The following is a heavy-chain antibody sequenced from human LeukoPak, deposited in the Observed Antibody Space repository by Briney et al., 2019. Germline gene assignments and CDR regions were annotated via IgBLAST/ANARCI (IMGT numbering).Heavy chain of an antibody. CDR1: GYTFTSYY. J-gene: IGHJ4*02. D-gene: IGHD6-13*01. CDR2: IYPGGGST. Sequence: ASVKVSCKASGYTFTSYYIHWVRQAPGQGLEWMGIIYPGGGSTSYAQKFQGRVTMTRDTSISTAYMDLSSLRSDDTAVYYCARGGGRYSSSWEIDYWGQGTLVTVSS. V-gene: IGHV1-46*01. CDR3: ARGGGRYSSSWEIDY.